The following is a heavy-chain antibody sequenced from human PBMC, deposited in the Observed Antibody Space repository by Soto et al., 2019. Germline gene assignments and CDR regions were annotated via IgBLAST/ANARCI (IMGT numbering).Heavy chain of an antibody. D-gene: IGHD4-17*01. J-gene: IGHJ6*01. CDR1: GYSFTSYW. CDR3: ASPSPQYGDYYCGMDV. Sequence: GESLKISCKGSGYSFTSYWISWVRQMPGKGLEWMGRIDPSDSYTNYSPSFQGHVTISADKSISTAYLQWSSLKASDTAMYYCASPSPQYGDYYCGMDVWGQGTTVTVSS. CDR2: IDPSDSYT. V-gene: IGHV5-10-1*01.